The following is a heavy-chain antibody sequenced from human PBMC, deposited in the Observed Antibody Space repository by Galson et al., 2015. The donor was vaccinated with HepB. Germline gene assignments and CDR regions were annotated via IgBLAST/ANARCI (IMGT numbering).Heavy chain of an antibody. CDR3: ARGWHHDILTGYYHFDY. CDR2: INTNTGNP. CDR1: GYTFTSYA. Sequence: SVKVSCKASGYTFTSYAMNWVRQAPGQGLEWMGWINTNTGNPTYAQGFTGRFVFSLDTSVSTAYLQISSLKAEDTAVYYCARGWHHDILTGYYHFDYWGQGTLVTVSS. D-gene: IGHD3-9*01. V-gene: IGHV7-4-1*02. J-gene: IGHJ4*02.